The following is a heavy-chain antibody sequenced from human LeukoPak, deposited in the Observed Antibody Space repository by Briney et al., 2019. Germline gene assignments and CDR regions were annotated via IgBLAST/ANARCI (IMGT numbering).Heavy chain of an antibody. CDR3: ATEDGLLHWFDP. CDR1: GYTLTSYG. D-gene: IGHD3/OR15-3a*01. J-gene: IGHJ5*02. V-gene: IGHV1-18*01. CDR2: ISAYNGNT. Sequence: AASVKVSCTASGYTLTSYGISWVRQAPGQGLEWMGWISAYNGNTNYAQKLQGRVTMTTDTSTSTAYMELRSLRSDDTAVYYCATEDGLLHWFDPWGQGTLVTVSS.